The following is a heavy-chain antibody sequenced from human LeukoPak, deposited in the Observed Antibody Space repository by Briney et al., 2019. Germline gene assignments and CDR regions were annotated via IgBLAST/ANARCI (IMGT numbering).Heavy chain of an antibody. D-gene: IGHD5/OR15-5a*01. J-gene: IGHJ6*02. V-gene: IGHV4-34*01. CDR1: GGSFSGYY. CDR3: ARTVSLRFFYYYGMDV. CDR2: INHSGST. Sequence: PSETLSLTCAVYGGSFSGYYWSWIRQPPGKGLEWIGEINHSGSTNYNPSLKSRVTISVDTSKNQFSLKLSSVTAADTAVYYCARTVSLRFFYYYGMDVWGQGTTVTVSS.